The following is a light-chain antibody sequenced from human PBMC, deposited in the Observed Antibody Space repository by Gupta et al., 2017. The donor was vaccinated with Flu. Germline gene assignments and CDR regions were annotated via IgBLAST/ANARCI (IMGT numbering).Light chain of an antibody. CDR2: DDR. CDR1: NIGNKN. CDR3: QVWENSLNGWE. Sequence: SFFLTQPPSVSVAPGQTARITCGGDNIGNKNVHWYQQKPGQAPVFVMYDDRDRPSGIPDRLSGSKSGNTATLTITRLEGGDEADYYCQVWENSLNGWEFGGGTKLTVL. V-gene: IGLV3-21*02. J-gene: IGLJ2*01.